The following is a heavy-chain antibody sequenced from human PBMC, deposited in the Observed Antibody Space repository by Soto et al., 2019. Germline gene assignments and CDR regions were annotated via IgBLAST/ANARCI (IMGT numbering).Heavy chain of an antibody. CDR1: GYNFTSYG. D-gene: IGHD6-19*01. J-gene: IGHJ3*02. Sequence: QVQLVQSGADVKKPGASVKVSCKASGYNFTSYGISWVRQAPGQGLEWMGWISPHNDRTKYARRFQDRVPMTTETPTSTVYMELGSLRSDDTAVYYCARDLYYSSGRYIDHDAVDIWGQGTVVTVSS. V-gene: IGHV1-18*01. CDR2: ISPHNDRT. CDR3: ARDLYYSSGRYIDHDAVDI.